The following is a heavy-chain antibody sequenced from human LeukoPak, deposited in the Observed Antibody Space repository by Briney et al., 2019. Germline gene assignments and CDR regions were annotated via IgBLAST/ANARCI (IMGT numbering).Heavy chain of an antibody. D-gene: IGHD6-6*01. J-gene: IGHJ4*02. CDR2: ISTDGSST. V-gene: IGHV3-74*01. Sequence: GGSLRLSCAASGFTFTTYWMHWVRQSPGKGLVWVSHISTDGSSTDYADSVKGRFTISRGNAKNTVYLQMNSLRAEDTAVYYCARDLYSGSVDYWGQGTLVTVSS. CDR1: GFTFTTYW. CDR3: ARDLYSGSVDY.